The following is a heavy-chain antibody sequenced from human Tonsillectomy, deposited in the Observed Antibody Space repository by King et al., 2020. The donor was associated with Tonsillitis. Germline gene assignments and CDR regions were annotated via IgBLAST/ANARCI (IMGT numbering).Heavy chain of an antibody. CDR2: INPNSGGT. Sequence: VQLVQSGAEVKKPGASVKVSCKASGYTFTGYYMHWVRQAPGQGLEWMGWINPNSGGTNYAQNFQGRVTMTRDTSISTAYMELSRLRSDDTAVYFCARLGPGGSHFDDWGQGTLVTVSS. CDR3: ARLGPGGSHFDD. J-gene: IGHJ4*02. CDR1: GYTFTGYY. V-gene: IGHV1-2*02. D-gene: IGHD6-25*01.